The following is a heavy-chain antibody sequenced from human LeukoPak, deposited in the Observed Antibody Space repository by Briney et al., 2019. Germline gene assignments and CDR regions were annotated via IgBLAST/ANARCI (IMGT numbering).Heavy chain of an antibody. CDR1: GFTFSSYE. CDR3: ARVSYYGSGSYLY. Sequence: GGSLRLSCAASGFTFSSYEMNWVRQAPGKGLEWVSYISSSRTTIYYAGSVKGRFIISRDNAKNSLYLQMNSLRAEDTAVYYCARVSYYGSGSYLYWGQGTLVTVSS. J-gene: IGHJ4*02. CDR2: ISSSRTTI. D-gene: IGHD3-10*01. V-gene: IGHV3-48*03.